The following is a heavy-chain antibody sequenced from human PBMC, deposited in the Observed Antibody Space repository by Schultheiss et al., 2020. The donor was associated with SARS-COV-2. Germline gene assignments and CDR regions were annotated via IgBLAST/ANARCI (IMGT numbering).Heavy chain of an antibody. D-gene: IGHD2-2*01. CDR1: GGSFSGYY. V-gene: IGHV4-34*01. J-gene: IGHJ4*02. CDR3: ARGGGGYQLPSFDY. CDR2: IYYSGST. Sequence: SETLSLTCAVYGGSFSGYYWGWIRQTPGKGLEWVGYIYYSGSTYYNPSLKSRVTISVDASKNQFSLKLSSVTAADTAVYYCARGGGGYQLPSFDYWGQGTLVTVSS.